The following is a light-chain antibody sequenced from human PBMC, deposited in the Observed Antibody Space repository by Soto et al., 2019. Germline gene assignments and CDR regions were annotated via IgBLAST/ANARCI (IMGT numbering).Light chain of an antibody. CDR3: QQYGSSYPWT. Sequence: EIVLTQSPGTLSLSPGERAALSVRASQSVSSNYLAWYQQKPGQAPRLLIYGASSRATGIPDRFSGSGSGTDFTLTIRRLEPEDFAVYYCQQYGSSYPWTFGQGTKVDIK. V-gene: IGKV3-20*01. CDR1: QSVSSNY. J-gene: IGKJ1*01. CDR2: GAS.